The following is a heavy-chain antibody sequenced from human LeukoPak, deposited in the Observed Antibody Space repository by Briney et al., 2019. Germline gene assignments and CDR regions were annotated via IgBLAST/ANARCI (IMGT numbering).Heavy chain of an antibody. Sequence: GGALRLSCAASGFTSSSYAMHWVRQAPGKGLEWVAVISYDGSNKYYADSVKGRFTISRDNSKNTLYLQMNSLRAEDTAVYYCAKDSSSWYRFDYWGQGTLVTVSS. D-gene: IGHD6-13*01. V-gene: IGHV3-30-3*01. J-gene: IGHJ4*02. CDR1: GFTSSSYA. CDR3: AKDSSSWYRFDY. CDR2: ISYDGSNK.